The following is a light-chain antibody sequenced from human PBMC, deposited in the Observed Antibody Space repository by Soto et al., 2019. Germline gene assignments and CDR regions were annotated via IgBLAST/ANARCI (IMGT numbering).Light chain of an antibody. CDR3: QHYDSCSTLS. V-gene: IGKV1-5*03. J-gene: IGKJ5*01. Sequence: DIPMTQSPSTLSASVGDRATIACRTSQSISAWVAWYQQKPGKAPNLLIYKASTLETGVTSRFSGSGSGTEFTLTISSLQPDDCATYFCQHYDSCSTLSFGQGTRLEIK. CDR2: KAS. CDR1: QSISAW.